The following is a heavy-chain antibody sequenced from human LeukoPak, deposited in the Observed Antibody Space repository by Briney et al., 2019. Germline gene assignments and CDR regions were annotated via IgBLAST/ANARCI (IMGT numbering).Heavy chain of an antibody. CDR2: INHSGST. CDR1: GGSFGGYY. CDR3: ARGFGSGSYYNY. J-gene: IGHJ4*02. V-gene: IGHV4-34*01. Sequence: SDTLSLTCTVYGGSFGGYYWSWIRQPPAKGLEWIGEINHSGSTNYNPSLKSRVTISVDTPKNQFSLKLSSVTAADTAVYYCARGFGSGSYYNYWGQGTLVTVSS. D-gene: IGHD3-10*01.